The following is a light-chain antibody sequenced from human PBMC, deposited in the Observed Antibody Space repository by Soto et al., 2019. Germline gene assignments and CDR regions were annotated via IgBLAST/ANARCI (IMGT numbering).Light chain of an antibody. Sequence: IVLTQSPATLSLSPGERATLSCRASQSVRSSIAWYQQKPGQAPRLLVYGASNRATGIPARFSGSASGTDFTLTISSLEPEDFAIYYCQHRSNFGGGTKVEIK. CDR1: QSVRSS. V-gene: IGKV3-11*01. CDR2: GAS. J-gene: IGKJ4*01. CDR3: QHRSN.